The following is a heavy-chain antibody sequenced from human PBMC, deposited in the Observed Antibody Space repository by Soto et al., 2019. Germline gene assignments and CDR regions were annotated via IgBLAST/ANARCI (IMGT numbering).Heavy chain of an antibody. CDR2: IIPIFGTA. CDR3: ARDLLYYYDSSGPYDAFDI. CDR1: GGTFSSYA. V-gene: IGHV1-69*01. J-gene: IGHJ3*02. D-gene: IGHD3-22*01. Sequence: QVQLVQSGAEVKKPGSSVKVSCKASGGTFSSYAISWVRQAPGQGLEWMGGIIPIFGTANYAQKFQGRVTMTADESTSTAYMELSSLRSEDTAVYYCARDLLYYYDSSGPYDAFDIWGQGTMVTVSS.